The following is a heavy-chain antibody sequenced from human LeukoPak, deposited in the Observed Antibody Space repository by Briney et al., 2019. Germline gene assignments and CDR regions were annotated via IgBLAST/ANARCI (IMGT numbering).Heavy chain of an antibody. Sequence: GGSLRLSCAASGFTFSSYSMNWVRQAPGKGLEWASSISSSSSYIYYADSVKGRFTISRDNAKSSLYLQMNSLRAEDTAVYYCARDRLGATYDAFDMWGQGTMVTVSS. V-gene: IGHV3-21*01. D-gene: IGHD1-26*01. CDR2: ISSSSSYI. J-gene: IGHJ3*02. CDR1: GFTFSSYS. CDR3: ARDRLGATYDAFDM.